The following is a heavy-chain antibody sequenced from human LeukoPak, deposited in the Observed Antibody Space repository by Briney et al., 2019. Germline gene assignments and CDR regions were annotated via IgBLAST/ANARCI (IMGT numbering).Heavy chain of an antibody. CDR2: ISSSSSYI. V-gene: IGHV3-21*01. CDR1: GFTFSSYS. CDR3: ARGIAVAYFDY. D-gene: IGHD6-19*01. J-gene: IGHJ4*02. Sequence: GGSLRLSCAASGFTFSSYSMIWVRQAPGKGLEWVSSISSSSSYIYYADSVKGRFTISRDNAKNSLYLQMNSLRAEDTAVYYCARGIAVAYFDYWGQGTLVTVSS.